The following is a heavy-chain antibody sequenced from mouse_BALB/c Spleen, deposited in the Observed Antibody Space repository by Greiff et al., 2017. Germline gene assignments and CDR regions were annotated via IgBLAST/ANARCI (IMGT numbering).Heavy chain of an antibody. D-gene: IGHD2-3*01. J-gene: IGHJ4*01. Sequence: VKLVESGPGLVAPSQSLSITCTVSGFSLTSYGVHWVRQPPGKGLEWLGVIWAGGSTNYNSALMSRLSISKDNSKSQVFLKMNSLQTDDTAMYYCAREGGYYRYYYAMDYWGQGTSVTVSS. CDR3: AREGGYYRYYYAMDY. CDR1: GFSLTSYG. V-gene: IGHV2-9*02. CDR2: IWAGGST.